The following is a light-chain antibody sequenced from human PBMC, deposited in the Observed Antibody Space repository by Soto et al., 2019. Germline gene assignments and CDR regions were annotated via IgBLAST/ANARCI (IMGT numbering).Light chain of an antibody. CDR2: RAS. V-gene: IGKV3-20*01. CDR3: QQYGNSLWA. J-gene: IGKJ1*01. Sequence: EVVFTQSPGSLSLSPGERATLSCRASQSVSSTYLAWYQQRPGQAPRLLIYRASDRATGTPDRFTGSGSGTDFTLTISRLEPEDFAVYYCQQYGNSLWAFGQGTKVDIK. CDR1: QSVSSTY.